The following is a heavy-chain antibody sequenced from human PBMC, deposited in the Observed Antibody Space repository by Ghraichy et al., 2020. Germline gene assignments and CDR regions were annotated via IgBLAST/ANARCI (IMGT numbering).Heavy chain of an antibody. D-gene: IGHD7-27*01. CDR1: GGSISSSSYY. CDR2: IYYSGST. CDR3: ARQGQITGDLPTRSNYIFDY. Sequence: SETLSLTCTVSGGSISSSSYYWGWIRQPPGKGLEWIGSIYYSGSTYYNPSLKSRVTISVDTSKNQFSLKLSSVTAADTAVYYCARQGQITGDLPTRSNYIFDYWGQGTLVTVSS. V-gene: IGHV4-39*01. J-gene: IGHJ4*02.